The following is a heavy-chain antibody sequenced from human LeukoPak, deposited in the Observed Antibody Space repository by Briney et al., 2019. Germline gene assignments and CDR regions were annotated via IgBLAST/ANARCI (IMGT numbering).Heavy chain of an antibody. D-gene: IGHD1-14*01. Sequence: GSLRLSCAVSRFAFSTYAMTWVRQAPGQGLEYVSTISSNGADTYYADSVKGRFTISRDNSKNTLYLQMTSLRVEDTAVYYCANYRKPQGLDYWGQGTLVTVSS. CDR2: ISSNGADT. CDR3: ANYRKPQGLDY. V-gene: IGHV3-23*01. CDR1: RFAFSTYA. J-gene: IGHJ4*02.